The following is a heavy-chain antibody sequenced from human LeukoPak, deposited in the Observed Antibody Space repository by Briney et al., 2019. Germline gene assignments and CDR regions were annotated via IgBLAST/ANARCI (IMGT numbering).Heavy chain of an antibody. CDR3: ARFPGITMVRGAVSDY. V-gene: IGHV3-21*01. Sequence: GGSLRLSCAASGFTFSSYSMNWARQAPGKGLEWVSSISSSSSYIYYADSVKGRFTISRDNAKNSLYLQMNSLRAEDTAVYYCARFPGITMVRGAVSDYWGQGTLVTVSS. D-gene: IGHD3-10*01. J-gene: IGHJ4*02. CDR1: GFTFSSYS. CDR2: ISSSSSYI.